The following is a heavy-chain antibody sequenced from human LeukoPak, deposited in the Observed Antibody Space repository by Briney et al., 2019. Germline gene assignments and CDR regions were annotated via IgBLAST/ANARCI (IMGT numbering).Heavy chain of an antibody. CDR1: GGSISSYY. V-gene: IGHV4-4*07. CDR3: ARDRQDYYDSSGYFLIRGNYYYGMDV. Sequence: SETLSLTCTVSGGSISSYYWSWIRQAAGKGLEWIGRIYTSGSTNYNPSLKSRVTMSVDTSKNQFSLKLSSVTAADTAVYYCARDRQDYYDSSGYFLIRGNYYYGMDVWGQGTTVTVSS. D-gene: IGHD3-22*01. CDR2: IYTSGST. J-gene: IGHJ6*02.